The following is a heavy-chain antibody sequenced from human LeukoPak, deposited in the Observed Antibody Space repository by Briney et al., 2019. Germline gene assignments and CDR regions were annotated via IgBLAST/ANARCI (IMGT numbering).Heavy chain of an antibody. Sequence: GGSLRLSCAASGFTFSSYWMSWVRQAPGKGLEWVANIKQDGSEKYYVDSVKGRFTISRDNAKNSLYLQMNSLRAEDTAVYYCARPYYYDSSAVYRGYYYGMDVWGQGTTVTVSS. CDR3: ARPYYYDSSAVYRGYYYGMDV. V-gene: IGHV3-7*01. CDR1: GFTFSSYW. CDR2: IKQDGSEK. J-gene: IGHJ6*02. D-gene: IGHD3-22*01.